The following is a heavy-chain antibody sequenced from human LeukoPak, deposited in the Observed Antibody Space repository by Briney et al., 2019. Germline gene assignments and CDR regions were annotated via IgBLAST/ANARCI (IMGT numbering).Heavy chain of an antibody. CDR1: GGSISSSRFY. CDR3: ARHGASRGWYHFDY. J-gene: IGHJ4*02. V-gene: IGHV4-39*01. CDR2: IYYSGST. Sequence: PSETLSLTCTVSGGSISSSRFYWGWIRQPPGKGLEWIGSIYYSGSTYYNPSLKSRVTISVDTSKNQFSLNLNSVTAADTALYYCARHGASRGWYHFDYWGQGTLVTVSS. D-gene: IGHD6-13*01.